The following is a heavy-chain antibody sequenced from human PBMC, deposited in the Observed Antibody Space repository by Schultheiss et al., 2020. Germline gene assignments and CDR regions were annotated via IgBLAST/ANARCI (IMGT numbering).Heavy chain of an antibody. J-gene: IGHJ6*02. CDR3: ARTYYYGSGKGGYYYGMDV. V-gene: IGHV4-59*01. Sequence: SETLSLTCTVSGGSISSYYWSWIRQPPGKGLEWIGSIYYSGSTYYNPSLKSRVTISVDTSKNQFSLKLSSVTAADTAVYYCARTYYYGSGKGGYYYGMDVWGQGTTVTVYS. CDR1: GGSISSYY. D-gene: IGHD3-10*01. CDR2: IYYSGST.